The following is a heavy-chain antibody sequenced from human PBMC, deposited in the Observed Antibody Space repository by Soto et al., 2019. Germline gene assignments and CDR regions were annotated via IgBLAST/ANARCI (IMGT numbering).Heavy chain of an antibody. CDR2: MNPKSGGA. D-gene: IGHD5-18*01. J-gene: IGHJ3*02. Sequence: ASVKVSCKTSGYTFTDYYTHWVRQAPGQGLEWMGWMNPKSGGAYFAQKFQGRVTLTRDTSIGTAYIEVNSLTSDDTAVYFCTGENIENSDGLYDAFDIWGQGTTVTV. CDR3: TGENIENSDGLYDAFDI. CDR1: GYTFTDYY. V-gene: IGHV1-2*02.